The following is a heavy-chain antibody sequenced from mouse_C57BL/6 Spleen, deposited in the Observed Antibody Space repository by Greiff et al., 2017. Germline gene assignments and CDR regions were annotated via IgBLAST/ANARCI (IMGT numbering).Heavy chain of an antibody. D-gene: IGHD1-1*01. CDR3: ARGDYYGSGYFDV. CDR1: GYTFTDYN. V-gene: IGHV1-18*01. J-gene: IGHJ1*03. Sequence: EVQLQQSGPELVKPGASVKIPCKASGYTFTDYNMDWVKQSHGKSLEWIGDINPNNGGTIYNQKFKGKATLTVDQSSSTAYMELRSLTSEDTAVXYCARGDYYGSGYFDVWGTGTTVTVSS. CDR2: INPNNGGT.